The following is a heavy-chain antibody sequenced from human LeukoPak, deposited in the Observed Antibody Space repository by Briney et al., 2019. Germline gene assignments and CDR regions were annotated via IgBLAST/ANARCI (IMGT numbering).Heavy chain of an antibody. CDR1: GFTFSSYG. CDR2: ISYDGSNK. J-gene: IGHJ4*02. Sequence: GGSLRLSCAASGFTFSSYGMHWVRQAPGKGLEWVAVISYDGSNKYHADSVKGRFTISRDNSKNTLYLQMNSLRAEDTAVYYCAKDFRDYYDSNYFDYWGQGTLVTVSS. CDR3: AKDFRDYYDSNYFDY. D-gene: IGHD3-22*01. V-gene: IGHV3-30*18.